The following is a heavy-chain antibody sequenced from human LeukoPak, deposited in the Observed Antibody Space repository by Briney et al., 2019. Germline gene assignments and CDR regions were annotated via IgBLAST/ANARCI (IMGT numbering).Heavy chain of an antibody. D-gene: IGHD5-24*01. CDR3: ARASRDGYNQNFDY. Sequence: GESLKISCKAYGYSFFSNYWIAWVRQMPGKGLEWMGILYPGDSDSRYSLSFQGQVTISADRSISTAYLHWSSLKVSDTAMYYCARASRDGYNQNFDYWGQGTLVTVSS. V-gene: IGHV5-51*01. CDR2: LYPGDSDS. J-gene: IGHJ4*02. CDR1: GYSFFSNYW.